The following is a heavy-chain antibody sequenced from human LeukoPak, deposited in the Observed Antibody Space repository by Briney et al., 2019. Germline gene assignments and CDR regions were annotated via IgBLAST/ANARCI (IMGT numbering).Heavy chain of an antibody. CDR1: GGSISSYY. CDR2: IYYSGST. J-gene: IGHJ4*02. V-gene: IGHV4-59*01. CDR3: ARGSYYDILTGYYSRFDY. Sequence: PSETLSLTCTVSGGSISSYYWSWIRQPPGKGLEWIGYIYYSGSTNYNPSLKSRVTISVDTSKNQFSLKLSSVTAADTAVYYCARGSYYDILTGYYSRFDYWGQGTLVTVSS. D-gene: IGHD3-9*01.